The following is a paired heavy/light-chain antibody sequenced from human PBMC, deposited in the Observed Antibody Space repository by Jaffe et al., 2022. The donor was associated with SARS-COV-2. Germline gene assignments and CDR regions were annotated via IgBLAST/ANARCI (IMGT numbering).Light chain of an antibody. CDR1: QGVSSF. CDR2: AAS. V-gene: IGKV1-9*01. CDR3: QQLNSYPRT. Sequence: DIQLTQSPSFLSASVGDRVTITCRASQGVSSFLAWYQQKPGKPPELLIYAASTLQSGVPSRFSGSGSGTEFTLTISSLQPEDFATYYCQQLNSYPRTFGGGTKVEIK. J-gene: IGKJ4*01.
Heavy chain of an antibody. J-gene: IGHJ4*02. CDR3: ARGVRGSRRYCDGTTCYSPALKFDY. D-gene: IGHD2-2*02. CDR2: INHGGST. CDR1: GESLSDYY. Sequence: QVQLQQWGAGLLKPSETLSLTCAVSGESLSDYYWNWIRQSPGKGLEWIGEINHGGSTNYNPSLKSRVTISLDTSKNQFSLNLSSVTAADTAVYYCARGVRGSRRYCDGTTCYSPALKFDYWGQGTLVTVSS. V-gene: IGHV4-34*01.